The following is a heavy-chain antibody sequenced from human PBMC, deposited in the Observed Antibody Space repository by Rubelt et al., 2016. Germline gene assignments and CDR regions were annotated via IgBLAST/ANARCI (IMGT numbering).Heavy chain of an antibody. J-gene: IGHJ4*02. CDR3: AGRGVSGCVDS. D-gene: IGHD6-19*01. CDR1: GGSISDYH. V-gene: IGHV4-59*08. CDR2: VHSTGST. Sequence: QVKLQESGPGLVKPSETLSLTCTVSGGSISDYHWSWIRQPPGKGLEWIGYVHSTGSTNYNPSLESRVVISVDTVKNQFPLKLGAETAADTAVYYWAGRGVSGCVDSWGQGTLVTVSS.